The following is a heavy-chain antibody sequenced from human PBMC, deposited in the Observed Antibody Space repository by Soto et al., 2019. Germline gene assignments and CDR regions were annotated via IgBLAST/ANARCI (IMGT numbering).Heavy chain of an antibody. J-gene: IGHJ4*02. CDR1: GFTFSSYG. D-gene: IGHD4-17*01. CDR3: AKDQRYGDHRYYFDY. V-gene: IGHV3-30*18. Sequence: QVQLVESGGGVVQPGRSLRLSCAASGFTFSSYGMHWVRQAPGKGLEWVAVISYDGSKKYYADSVKGRFTISRDNSKNTLYLQMNSLRAEDTAVYYCAKDQRYGDHRYYFDYWGQGTLVTVSS. CDR2: ISYDGSKK.